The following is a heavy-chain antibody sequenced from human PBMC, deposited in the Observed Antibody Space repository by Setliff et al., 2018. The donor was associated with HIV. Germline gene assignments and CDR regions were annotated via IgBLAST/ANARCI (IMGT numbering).Heavy chain of an antibody. CDR1: GFTFSSYG. V-gene: IGHV3-23*01. CDR2: ISGSGIST. D-gene: IGHD3-10*01. Sequence: PGGSLRLSCAASGFTFSSYGMSWVRQAPGKGLEWVSVISGSGISTNYADSVKGRFTISRDNSKNTLYLQMNSLRAEDTAVYYCAKGRLSRGVIPYYFDYWGQGTLVTVS. CDR3: AKGRLSRGVIPYYFDY. J-gene: IGHJ4*02.